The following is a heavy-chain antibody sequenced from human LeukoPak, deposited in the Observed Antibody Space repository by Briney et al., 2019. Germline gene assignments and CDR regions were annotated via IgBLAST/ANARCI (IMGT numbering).Heavy chain of an antibody. D-gene: IGHD2-15*01. CDR3: ARGRGGLEGEREDLDY. Sequence: ASVKVSCKASGYTFTSYYMHWVRQAPGQGLEWMGIINPSGGSTSYAQKFRDRVTMTRDTSTSTVFMELSSLKSDDTAVYYCARGRGGLEGEREDLDYWGQGTLVTVSS. V-gene: IGHV1-46*01. CDR2: INPSGGST. CDR1: GYTFTSYY. J-gene: IGHJ4*02.